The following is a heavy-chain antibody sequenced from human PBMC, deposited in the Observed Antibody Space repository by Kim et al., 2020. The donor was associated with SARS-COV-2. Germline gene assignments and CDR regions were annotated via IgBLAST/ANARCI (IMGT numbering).Heavy chain of an antibody. CDR3: AQRRVVLLAEDYWNDGMDV. Sequence: GGSLRLSCAASGFIFNNYGMSWVRQPPGKGLEWVSVISNSGGNTYYADSVRGRFTVSRDNSKNTLYLQMNSLRAEDTALYYCAQRRVVLLAEDYWNDGMDVWGKGTTVTVSP. CDR2: ISNSGGNT. V-gene: IGHV3-23*01. J-gene: IGHJ6*04. D-gene: IGHD1-1*01. CDR1: GFIFNNYG.